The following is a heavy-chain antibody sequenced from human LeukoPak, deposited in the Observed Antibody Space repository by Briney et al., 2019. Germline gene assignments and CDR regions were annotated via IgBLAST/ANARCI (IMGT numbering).Heavy chain of an antibody. V-gene: IGHV3-23*01. Sequence: GGSLRLSCAASGFTFSSYAMSWVRQAPGKGLEWVSAISGSGGNTYYADSVKGRFTISRDNSKNTLYLQMNSLRAEDTAVYYCACLMVRGVTTDYWGQGTLVTVSS. CDR3: ACLMVRGVTTDY. D-gene: IGHD3-10*01. CDR1: GFTFSSYA. CDR2: ISGSGGNT. J-gene: IGHJ4*02.